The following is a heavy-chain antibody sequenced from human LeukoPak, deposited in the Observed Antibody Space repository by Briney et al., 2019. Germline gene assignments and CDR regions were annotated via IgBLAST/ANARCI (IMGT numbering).Heavy chain of an antibody. D-gene: IGHD3-22*01. CDR3: TRRRAHYYDSSGYCYRTQRVFDI. V-gene: IGHV4-34*01. J-gene: IGHJ3*02. Sequence: SDTLSLTCCVYCGGSFSGYYWSWVRQPPGKGLEWIGEINHSGNTDYNPSLKSRVIISVDTSKNQFSLKLSSVPAEDTAVYYCTRRRAHYYDSSGYCYRTQRVFDIWGQGTMVTVSS. CDR2: INHSGNT. CDR1: CGGSFSGYY.